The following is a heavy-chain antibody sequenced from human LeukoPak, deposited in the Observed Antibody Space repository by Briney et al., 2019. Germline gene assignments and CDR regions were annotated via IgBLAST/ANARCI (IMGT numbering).Heavy chain of an antibody. J-gene: IGHJ6*04. V-gene: IGHV4-38-2*02. CDR3: ARVGVYGDYSRVLDV. Sequence: SETLSLTCTVSGYSISSGYYWGWIRQPPGKGLEWIGSMYHSGSTHYNQSLKSRVIISEDTSKNQFSLKLNSVTAADTAVYYCARVGVYGDYSRVLDVWGKGTTVTVSS. CDR2: MYHSGST. D-gene: IGHD4-17*01. CDR1: GYSISSGYY.